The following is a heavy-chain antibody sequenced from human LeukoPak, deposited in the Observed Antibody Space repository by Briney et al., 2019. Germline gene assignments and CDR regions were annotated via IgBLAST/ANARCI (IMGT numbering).Heavy chain of an antibody. CDR3: ARAEARITMVRGGRYFDY. CDR2: INTNTGNP. V-gene: IGHV7-4-1*02. J-gene: IGHJ4*02. D-gene: IGHD3-10*01. CDR1: GYTFTSYG. Sequence: GASVKVSCKASGYTFTSYGISWVRQAPGQGLEWMGWINTNTGNPTYAQGFTGRFVFSLDTSVSTAYLQISSLKAEDTAVYYCARAEARITMVRGGRYFDYWGQGTLITVSS.